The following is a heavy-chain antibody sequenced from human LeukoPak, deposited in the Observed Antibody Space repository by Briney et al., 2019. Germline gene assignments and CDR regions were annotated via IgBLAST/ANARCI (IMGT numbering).Heavy chain of an antibody. CDR1: GFTFSNFD. Sequence: GGPLRLSYTPSGFTFSNFDMGWVRPAPGKGREGVSAITNSGDGTYFADSVNGRVTISRDNSKDTLYLQLNSLRADDTAVYYCAKDARRSSGWYYFDSWGQGTLVTVSS. CDR3: AKDARRSSGWYYFDS. CDR2: ITNSGDGT. V-gene: IGHV3-23*01. J-gene: IGHJ4*02. D-gene: IGHD6-19*01.